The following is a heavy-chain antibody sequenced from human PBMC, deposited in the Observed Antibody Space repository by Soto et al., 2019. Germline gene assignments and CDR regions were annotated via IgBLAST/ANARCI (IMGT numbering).Heavy chain of an antibody. J-gene: IGHJ3*02. CDR3: ARDNASVVRGLRAFDI. Sequence: GGSLRLSCAASGFTFSSYGMHWVRQAPGKGLEWVAVIWYDGSNKYYADSVKGRFTISRDNSKNTLYLQMNSLRAEDTAVYYCARDNASVVRGLRAFDIWGQGTMVTVSS. V-gene: IGHV3-33*01. CDR1: GFTFSSYG. D-gene: IGHD3-10*01. CDR2: IWYDGSNK.